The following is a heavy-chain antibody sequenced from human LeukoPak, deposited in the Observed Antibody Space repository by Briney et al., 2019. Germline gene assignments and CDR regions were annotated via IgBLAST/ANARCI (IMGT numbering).Heavy chain of an antibody. J-gene: IGHJ4*02. CDR1: GFTFSSYW. V-gene: IGHV3-7*01. Sequence: GGSLRLSCAASGFTFSSYWMSWAREAPGKGLEWVANIKQDGSEKYYVDSVKGRFTISRDNAKNSLYLQMNCLRAEDTAVYYCARVGNGYSYGSWGQGTLVTVSS. D-gene: IGHD5-18*01. CDR2: IKQDGSEK. CDR3: ARVGNGYSYGS.